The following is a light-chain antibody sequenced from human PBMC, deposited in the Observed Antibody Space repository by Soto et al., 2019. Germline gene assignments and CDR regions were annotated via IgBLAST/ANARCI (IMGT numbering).Light chain of an antibody. V-gene: IGLV1-40*01. J-gene: IGLJ1*01. CDR2: ANT. CDR3: QSYDSSLSGYV. Sequence: QSALTQPPSASGAPGQRVTISCTGSSSNIGAGYDVHWYQQLPGTAPKLLIYANTHRPSGVPGRFSGSKSGTSASLAITGLQAEDEADYYCQSYDSSLSGYVFGTGTKVTVL. CDR1: SSNIGAGYD.